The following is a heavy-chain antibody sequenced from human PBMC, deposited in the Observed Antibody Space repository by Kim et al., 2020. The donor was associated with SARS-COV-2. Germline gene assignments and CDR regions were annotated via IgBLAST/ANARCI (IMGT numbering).Heavy chain of an antibody. V-gene: IGHV3-33*01. Sequence: GGSLRLSCAASGFTFSSYGMHWVRQAPGKGLEWVAVIWYDGSNKYYADSVKSRFTISRDNSKNTLYLQMNSLRAEDTAVYYCARDRRIAARPDFDYWGQGTLVTVSS. D-gene: IGHD6-6*01. CDR3: ARDRRIAARPDFDY. CDR2: IWYDGSNK. CDR1: GFTFSSYG. J-gene: IGHJ4*02.